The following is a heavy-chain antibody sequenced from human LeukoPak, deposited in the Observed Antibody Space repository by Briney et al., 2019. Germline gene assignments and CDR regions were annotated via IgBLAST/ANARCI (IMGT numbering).Heavy chain of an antibody. V-gene: IGHV3-48*01. Sequence: PGGSPRLSCAASGFTFSSYSMNWVRQAPGKGLEWVSYISSSSSTIYYADSVKGRFTISRDNAKNSLYLQMNSLRAEDTAVYYCAREAVVVVAATPYYYMDVWGKGTTVTVSS. CDR3: AREAVVVVAATPYYYMDV. CDR1: GFTFSSYS. CDR2: ISSSSSTI. D-gene: IGHD2-15*01. J-gene: IGHJ6*03.